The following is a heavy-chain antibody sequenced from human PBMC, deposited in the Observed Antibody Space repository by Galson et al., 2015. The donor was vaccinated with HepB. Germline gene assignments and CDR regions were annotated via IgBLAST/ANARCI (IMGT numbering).Heavy chain of an antibody. CDR3: ASRQVTGTVDF. CDR2: IYSSGST. J-gene: IGHJ4*02. D-gene: IGHD2-21*02. CDR1: GGSISGGAYY. V-gene: IGHV4-31*03. Sequence: QVLLRESGPGLVKPSQTLSLTCSVSGGSISGGAYYWSWIRQHPGKGLEWIGYIYSSGSTYYNPSLKSRLIISVDTSTNQFFLKLSSGTVADTAVYYCASRQVTGTVDFWGQGTLVTVSS.